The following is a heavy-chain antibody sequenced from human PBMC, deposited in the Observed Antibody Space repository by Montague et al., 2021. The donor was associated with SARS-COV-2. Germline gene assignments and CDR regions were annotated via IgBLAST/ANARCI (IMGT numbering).Heavy chain of an antibody. Sequence: SETLSLTCTVSGYSISSGYYWGWIRQPPGKGLEWIGSIYHSGSTYYNPSLKSRVTISVGTSKNQFSLKLSSVTAADTAVYYCARPQDCSTTSGHFDYWGQGTLVTVSS. V-gene: IGHV4-38-2*02. D-gene: IGHD2-2*01. J-gene: IGHJ4*02. CDR1: GYSISSGYY. CDR3: ARPQDCSTTSGHFDY. CDR2: IYHSGST.